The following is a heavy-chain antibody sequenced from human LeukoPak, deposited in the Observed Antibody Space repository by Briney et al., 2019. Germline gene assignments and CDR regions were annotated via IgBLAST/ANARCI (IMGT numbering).Heavy chain of an antibody. D-gene: IGHD1-26*01. J-gene: IGHJ4*02. CDR2: ISSSSSYI. CDR3: ARSRGKVGARAAFDY. Sequence: GGSLRLSCAASGFTFSSYSMNWVRQAPGKGLEWVSSISSSSSYIYYADSVKGRFTISRDNAKNSLYLQMNSLRAEDTAVYYCARSRGKVGARAAFDYWGQGTLVTVSS. V-gene: IGHV3-21*01. CDR1: GFTFSSYS.